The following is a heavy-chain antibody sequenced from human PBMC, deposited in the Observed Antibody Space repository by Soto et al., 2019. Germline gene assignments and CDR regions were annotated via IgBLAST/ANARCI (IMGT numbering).Heavy chain of an antibody. CDR2: INHSGST. CDR3: ARNHYDYVWGSYRPLGFDY. V-gene: IGHV4-34*01. CDR1: GGSFSGSY. D-gene: IGHD3-16*02. Sequence: SETLSLTCAVYGGSFSGSYWSWIRQPPGKGLEWIGEINHSGSTNYNPSLKSRVAISVDTSKNQFSLKLSSVTAADTAVYYCARNHYDYVWGSYRPLGFDYWGQGTLVTVSS. J-gene: IGHJ4*02.